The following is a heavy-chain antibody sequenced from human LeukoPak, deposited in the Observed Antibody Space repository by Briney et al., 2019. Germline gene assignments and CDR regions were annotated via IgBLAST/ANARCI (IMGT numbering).Heavy chain of an antibody. D-gene: IGHD3-22*01. CDR3: AKYYYDSSGYYGY. CDR1: GFTFSSYA. CDR2: ISYDGSNK. J-gene: IGHJ4*02. V-gene: IGHV3-30-3*01. Sequence: GGSLRLSCTASGFTFSSYAMHWVRQAPGKGLEWVAVISYDGSNKYYADSVKGRFTISRDNSKNTLYLQMNSLRAEDTAVYYCAKYYYDSSGYYGYWGQGTLVTVSS.